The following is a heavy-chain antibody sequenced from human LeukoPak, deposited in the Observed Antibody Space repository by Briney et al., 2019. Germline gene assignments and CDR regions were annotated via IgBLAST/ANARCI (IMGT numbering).Heavy chain of an antibody. Sequence: PSQTLSLTCTVPGGSIISGSYYWSWIRQPPGKGLEWIGYIYYSGSTNYNPSLKSRDTISVDTSKNQFSLKLSSVTAADTAVYYCARESGSYYEDAFDIWGQGTMVTVSS. V-gene: IGHV4-61*01. J-gene: IGHJ3*02. CDR1: GGSIISGSYY. CDR2: IYYSGST. D-gene: IGHD1-26*01. CDR3: ARESGSYYEDAFDI.